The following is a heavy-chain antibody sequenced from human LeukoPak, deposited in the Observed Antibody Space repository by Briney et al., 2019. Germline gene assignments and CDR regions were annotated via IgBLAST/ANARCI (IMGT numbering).Heavy chain of an antibody. Sequence: GGSLRLSCAASGFTFSSYWMSWVRQAPGKGLEWVANIKQDESEKYYVDSVKGRFTISRDNAKNSLYLQMNSLRAEDTAVYYCARDLRISYYYDSRSDYWGQGTLVTVSS. CDR3: ARDLRISYYYDSRSDY. CDR1: GFTFSSYW. CDR2: IKQDESEK. V-gene: IGHV3-7*03. D-gene: IGHD3-22*01. J-gene: IGHJ4*02.